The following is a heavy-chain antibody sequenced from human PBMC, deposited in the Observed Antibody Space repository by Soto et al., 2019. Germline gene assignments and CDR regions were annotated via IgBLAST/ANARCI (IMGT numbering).Heavy chain of an antibody. CDR1: GDSISSSSYY. D-gene: IGHD3-10*01. V-gene: IGHV4-39*02. CDR2: IYYSGST. J-gene: IGHJ5*02. Sequence: QLLESGPGLVNPSETLSLTCTVSGDSISSSSYYWGWIRQPPGKGLEWIGSIYYSGSTYYNPSLKSRVTISVDTSKNEFSLKLSSVTAADTAVYYCARDGRGVNPVDPWGQGTLVTVSS. CDR3: ARDGRGVNPVDP.